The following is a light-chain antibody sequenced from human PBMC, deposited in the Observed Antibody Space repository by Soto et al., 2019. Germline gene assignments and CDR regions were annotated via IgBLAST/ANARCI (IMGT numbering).Light chain of an antibody. J-gene: IGKJ1*01. CDR3: QQYDKCPRT. CDR2: GAS. CDR1: QSVSRK. Sequence: EIVMTQSPATLSVSPGVRATLSCRASQSVSRKLACYQQTRGQAPRLLMYGASTRATGVPARFSGSGSGTEFTHTISNLQSEDFAVYHCQQYDKCPRTFGQGTKVDIK. V-gene: IGKV3-15*01.